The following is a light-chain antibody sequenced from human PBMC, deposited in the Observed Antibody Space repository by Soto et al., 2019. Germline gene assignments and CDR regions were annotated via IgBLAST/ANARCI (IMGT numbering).Light chain of an antibody. V-gene: IGKV2-30*01. CDR3: IQGTHWPRT. CDR2: KVS. CDR1: QSLVYSDGNTY. Sequence: DVVMTQSPLSLPVTLGQPASISCRSSQSLVYSDGNTYLNWFQQRPGQSPRRLIYKVSNRDSGVPDRFSGSGSGTDFTLKISRVEAEDVGVYYCIQGTHWPRTFGQGTKVEIQ. J-gene: IGKJ1*01.